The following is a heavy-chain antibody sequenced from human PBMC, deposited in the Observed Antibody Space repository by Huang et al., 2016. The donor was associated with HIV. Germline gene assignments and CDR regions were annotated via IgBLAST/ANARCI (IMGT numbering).Heavy chain of an antibody. CDR2: RSYDAKKK. J-gene: IGHJ4*02. CDR1: GFTFSSYG. V-gene: IGHV3-30*18. D-gene: IGHD6-13*01. Sequence: QVQLVESGGGVVKPGRSLRISCAASGFTFSSYGMHWVRQAPGKGGKWLAVRSYDAKKKYLADSVKGRFSSSRDNSKTTVYLQLNSLRLEDTAVYYCAKGGSAAAVLDFWCQGTLVTVSS. CDR3: AKGGSAAAVLDF.